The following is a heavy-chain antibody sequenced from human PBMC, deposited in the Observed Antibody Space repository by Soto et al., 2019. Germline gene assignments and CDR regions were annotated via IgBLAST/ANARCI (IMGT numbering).Heavy chain of an antibody. CDR3: ATTLPCSGGSCYPYFDY. CDR1: GGSISSGGYY. CDR2: IYYSGST. J-gene: IGHJ4*02. V-gene: IGHV4-31*03. Sequence: TLSLTCTVSGGSISSGGYYWSWIRQHPGKGLEWIGYIYYSGSTYYNPSLKSRVTISVDTSKNQFSLKLSSVTAADTAVYYCATTLPCSGGSCYPYFDYWGQGTLVTVSS. D-gene: IGHD2-15*01.